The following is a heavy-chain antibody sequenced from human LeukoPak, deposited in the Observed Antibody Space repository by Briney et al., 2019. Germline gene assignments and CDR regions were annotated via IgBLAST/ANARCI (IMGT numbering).Heavy chain of an antibody. CDR1: GFTFSTYW. CDR2: IKQDGSEE. V-gene: IGHV3-7*01. J-gene: IGHJ2*01. Sequence: GGSLRLSCSASGFTFSTYWMTWVRQAPGKGLEWVASIKQDGSEEYYVDSVRGRFTISRDNAKKSLFLQVNSLRAEDTAVYYCATRPLENYWDFDFWGRGTLVTVSS. CDR3: ATRPLENYWDFDF.